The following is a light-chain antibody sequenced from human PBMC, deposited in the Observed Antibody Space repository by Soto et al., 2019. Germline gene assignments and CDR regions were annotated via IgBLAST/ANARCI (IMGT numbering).Light chain of an antibody. CDR3: QQRDWPGT. J-gene: IGKJ2*02. CDR2: DAS. V-gene: IGKV3-11*01. Sequence: EIVLTQSPATVSLSPGETATLSCKASQTIRTYLAWYQHKPDQTPMLLNSDASKRATGIPDRFSGSVSGTDFPLTISSLEPGDVAVYYWQQRDWPGTVGQGTDVAIK. CDR1: QTIRTY.